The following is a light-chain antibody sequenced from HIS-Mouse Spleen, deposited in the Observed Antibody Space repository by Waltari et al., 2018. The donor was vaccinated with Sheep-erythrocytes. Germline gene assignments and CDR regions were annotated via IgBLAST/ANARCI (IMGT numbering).Light chain of an antibody. CDR2: QDS. V-gene: IGLV3-1*01. J-gene: IGLJ2*01. Sequence: SYELTQPPSVSVSPGQTASITCSGDKLGDKYACWYQQKPGQSPVLVIYQDSKRPSGIPERFSGSKSGNTATRTISGTQAMDEADYYCQAWDSSTVVFGGGTKLTVL. CDR1: KLGDKY. CDR3: QAWDSSTVV.